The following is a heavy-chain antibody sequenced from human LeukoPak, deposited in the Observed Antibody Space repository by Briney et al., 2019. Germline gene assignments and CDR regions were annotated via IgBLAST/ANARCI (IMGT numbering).Heavy chain of an antibody. CDR3: AASSGSYYDFWSGYSDYYYGMDV. CDR2: ISGSGGST. CDR1: GFTFSSYA. V-gene: IGHV3-23*01. D-gene: IGHD3-3*01. J-gene: IGHJ6*02. Sequence: GGSLRLSCAASGFTFSSYAMSWVRQAPGKGLEWVSAISGSGGSTYYADSVKGRFTISRDNSKNTLYLQMNSLRAEDPAVYYCAASSGSYYDFWSGYSDYYYGMDVWGQGTTVTVSS.